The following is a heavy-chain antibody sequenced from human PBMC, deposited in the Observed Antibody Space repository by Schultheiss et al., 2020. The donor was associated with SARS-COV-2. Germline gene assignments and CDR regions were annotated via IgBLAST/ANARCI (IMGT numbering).Heavy chain of an antibody. CDR1: GFTVSSNY. V-gene: IGHV3-30*18. CDR3: AKDLPNVPQIDY. J-gene: IGHJ4*02. CDR2: ISYDGSDK. Sequence: GGSLRLSCAASGFTVSSNYMSWIRQAPGKGLEWVAVISYDGSDKYYADSVKGRFTISRDNSKNTLWLQMSSLRAEDTAVYYCAKDLPNVPQIDYWGQGTLVTVSS.